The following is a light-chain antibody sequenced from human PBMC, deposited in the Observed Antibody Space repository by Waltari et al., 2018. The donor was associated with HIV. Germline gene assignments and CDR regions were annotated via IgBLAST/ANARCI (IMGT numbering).Light chain of an antibody. V-gene: IGLV2-14*01. CDR3: SSYTRRGTVV. J-gene: IGLJ2*01. CDR1: SFDFGYYAF. Sequence: QSALTQPPSVSGSPGQSFVPPCTGSSFDFGYYAFAPWYQQYPGQAPKALIYEVTSRPSGTSSRFSGSKSATTAFLAISRLQADDEADYYCSSYTRRGTVVFGGGTRLTVL. CDR2: EVT.